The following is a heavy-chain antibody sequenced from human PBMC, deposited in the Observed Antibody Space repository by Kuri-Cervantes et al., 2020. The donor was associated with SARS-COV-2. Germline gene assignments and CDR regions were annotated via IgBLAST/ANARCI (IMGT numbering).Heavy chain of an antibody. J-gene: IGHJ5*02. Sequence: GESLKISCEASGFTFSDYYMSWIRQAPGKGLEWIAYISSSGSYSQSADSVEGWFTVSRDNAKNSLYLQMNSLRVEDAALYYCARDLARMTTSSWWGLDTWGQGTLVTVSS. D-gene: IGHD4-11*01. CDR2: ISSSGSYS. CDR1: GFTFSDYY. CDR3: ARDLARMTTSSWWGLDT. V-gene: IGHV3-11*06.